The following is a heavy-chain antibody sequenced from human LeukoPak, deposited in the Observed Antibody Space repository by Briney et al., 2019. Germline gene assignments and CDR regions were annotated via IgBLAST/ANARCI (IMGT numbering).Heavy chain of an antibody. CDR3: ASTTWGRVTRWYFDL. V-gene: IGHV4-39*01. CDR2: IFYSGST. Sequence: SETLSLTCTVSGGSISSNSYSWGWICQPPGKGLEWIGSIFYSGSTSYNPSLKSRVTISVDTSKSQFSLKLTSVTASDTAVYYCASTTWGRVTRWYFDLWGRGTLVTVSS. D-gene: IGHD4-17*01. CDR1: GGSISSNSYS. J-gene: IGHJ2*01.